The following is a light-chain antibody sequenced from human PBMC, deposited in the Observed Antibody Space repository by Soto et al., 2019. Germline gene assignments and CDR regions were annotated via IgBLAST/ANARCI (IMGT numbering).Light chain of an antibody. J-gene: IGKJ5*01. CDR3: QQLNTFPVT. Sequence: DIQLTQSPSFLSASVGDRVTITCRASQGISSYLAWYQQTPGKAPKLLIYASSTLQSGVPSRFSGSGYGTEFTLTISSLQPEAFATYYCQQLNTFPVTFGQGTRLDI. CDR2: ASS. V-gene: IGKV1-9*01. CDR1: QGISSY.